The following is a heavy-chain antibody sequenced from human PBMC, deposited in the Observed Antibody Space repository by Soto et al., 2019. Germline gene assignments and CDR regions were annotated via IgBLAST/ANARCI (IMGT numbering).Heavy chain of an antibody. D-gene: IGHD2-15*01. CDR1: GFTFSSYG. CDR2: ISYDGSNK. CDR3: AKDPYCSGGSCYDNWFDP. V-gene: IGHV3-30*18. Sequence: GGSLRLSCAASGFTFSSYGMHWVRQAPGKGLEWVAVISYDGSNKYYADSVKGRFTISRDNSKNTLYLQMNSLRAEDTAVYYCAKDPYCSGGSCYDNWFDPWGQGTLVTVSS. J-gene: IGHJ5*02.